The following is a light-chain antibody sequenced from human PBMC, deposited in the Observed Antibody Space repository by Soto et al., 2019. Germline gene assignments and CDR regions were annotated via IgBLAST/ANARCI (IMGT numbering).Light chain of an antibody. Sequence: QSVLTQPASMSGSPGQSITISCTGTSSDVGGYNYVSWYQQHPGKAPKLMIYDVSNRPSGVSNRFSGSKSGNTASLTISGLQAEDEADYYCSSYTSSSNFYVFGTGTKVTVL. CDR1: SSDVGGYNY. CDR2: DVS. CDR3: SSYTSSSNFYV. V-gene: IGLV2-14*01. J-gene: IGLJ1*01.